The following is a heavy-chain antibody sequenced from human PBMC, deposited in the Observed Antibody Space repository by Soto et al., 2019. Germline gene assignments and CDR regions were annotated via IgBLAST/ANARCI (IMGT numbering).Heavy chain of an antibody. V-gene: IGHV3-11*05. J-gene: IGHJ6*02. CDR1: GFTFSDYY. Sequence: QVQLVESGGGLVKPGGSLRLSCAASGFTFSDYYMSWIRQAPGKGLEWVSYISSSSSYTNYADYVKGRFTIYRDNAKNSLYQQMNSLRAEDTAVYYCARGDPPLWFGEGGQGTTVTVSS. CDR3: ARGDPPLWFGE. D-gene: IGHD3-10*01. CDR2: ISSSSSYT.